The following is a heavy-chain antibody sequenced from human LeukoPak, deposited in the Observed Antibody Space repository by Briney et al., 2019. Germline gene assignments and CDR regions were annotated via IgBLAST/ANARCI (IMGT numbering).Heavy chain of an antibody. CDR2: IIPIFGTA. CDR3: AWSGYSYGTIDY. V-gene: IGHV1-69*01. J-gene: IGHJ4*02. D-gene: IGHD5-18*01. Sequence: SVKVSCKASGGTFSSYAISWVRQAPGQGLEWMGGIIPIFGTANYAQKFQGRVAITADESTSTAYMELSSLRSEDTAVYYCAWSGYSYGTIDYWGQGTLVTVSS. CDR1: GGTFSSYA.